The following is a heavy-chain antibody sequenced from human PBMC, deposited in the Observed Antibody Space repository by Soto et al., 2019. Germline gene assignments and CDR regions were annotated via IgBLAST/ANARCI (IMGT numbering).Heavy chain of an antibody. CDR1: GFTFSNAW. J-gene: IGHJ6*02. CDR3: STVRGGLHYYYYGMDL. D-gene: IGHD3-10*01. CDR2: IKSKVDGGTT. Sequence: GSLRLSCEGSGFTFSNAWLIWVRQAPGKGLEWVGRIKSKVDGGTTDYAAPVKGRFTISRDDSKNTLYLQVNSLKTEDTAVYYCSTVRGGLHYYYYGMDLWGQGTTVTVSS. V-gene: IGHV3-15*07.